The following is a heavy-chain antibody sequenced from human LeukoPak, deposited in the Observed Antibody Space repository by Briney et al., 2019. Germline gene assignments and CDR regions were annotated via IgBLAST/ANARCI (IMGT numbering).Heavy chain of an antibody. V-gene: IGHV5-51*01. CDR2: IYPGDSDT. CDR1: GFTFSSHG. Sequence: GGSLRLSCAASGFTFSSHGMSWVRQMPGKGLEWMGIIYPGDSDTRYSPSFQGQVTISADKSISTAYLQWRSLKASDTAMYYCARLRSQQIDYWGQGTLVTVSS. J-gene: IGHJ4*02. D-gene: IGHD6-13*01. CDR3: ARLRSQQIDY.